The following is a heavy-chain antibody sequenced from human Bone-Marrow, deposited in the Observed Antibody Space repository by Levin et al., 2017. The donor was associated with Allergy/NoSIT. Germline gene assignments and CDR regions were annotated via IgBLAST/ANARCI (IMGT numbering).Heavy chain of an antibody. D-gene: IGHD1-1*01. J-gene: IGHJ4*02. CDR2: SNSDGSST. V-gene: IGHV3-74*01. CDR1: GFTFSSYW. Sequence: PGGSLRLSCAASGFTFSSYWMHWVRQAPGKGLVWVSRSNSDGSSTSYADSVKGRLTISRDNAKNTLYLERNSLSAEDTAVYSCARANWNGDYFDYWGQGTLVTVSS. CDR3: ARANWNGDYFDY.